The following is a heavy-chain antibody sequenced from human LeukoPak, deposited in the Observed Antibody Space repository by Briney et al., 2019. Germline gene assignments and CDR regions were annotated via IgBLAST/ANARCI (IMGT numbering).Heavy chain of an antibody. Sequence: GASVKVSCKASGYSFTSYDINWVRQATGQGLEWMGWMNPNSGNTGYAQKFQGRVTMTRNTSISTAYMELSSLRSEDTAVYYCARAQSRYSSSQPDYWGQGTLVTVSS. D-gene: IGHD6-13*01. J-gene: IGHJ4*02. V-gene: IGHV1-8*01. CDR2: MNPNSGNT. CDR3: ARAQSRYSSSQPDY. CDR1: GYSFTSYD.